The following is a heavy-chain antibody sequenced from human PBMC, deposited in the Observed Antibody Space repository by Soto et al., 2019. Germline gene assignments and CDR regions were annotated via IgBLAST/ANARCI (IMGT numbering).Heavy chain of an antibody. CDR1: GGSISGGIHS. Sequence: QVQLQESGPGLVKPSETLSLTCTVSGGSISGGIHSWSWIRQPPVKVLERIGHIFDSGSTYYNPSLKSRLTISVDTSKNQFSLRLNSVTAADTAMYYCAREIMPLTNDWYFDLWGRGTLVTVSS. V-gene: IGHV4-30-4*01. J-gene: IGHJ2*01. CDR2: IFDSGST. D-gene: IGHD2-8*01. CDR3: AREIMPLTNDWYFDL.